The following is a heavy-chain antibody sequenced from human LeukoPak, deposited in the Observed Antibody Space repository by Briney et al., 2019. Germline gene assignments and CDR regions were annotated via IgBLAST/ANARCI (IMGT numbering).Heavy chain of an antibody. D-gene: IGHD6-13*01. CDR2: IKQDGSEK. CDR1: GFTFSSYW. V-gene: IGHV3-7*03. CDR3: AKDNQQQLVIIDY. Sequence: GGSLRLSCAASGFTFSSYWMSWVRQAPGKGLEWVANIKQDGSEKYYVDSVKGRFTISRDNAKNSLYLQMNSLRAEDTALYYCAKDNQQQLVIIDYWGQGTLVTVSS. J-gene: IGHJ4*02.